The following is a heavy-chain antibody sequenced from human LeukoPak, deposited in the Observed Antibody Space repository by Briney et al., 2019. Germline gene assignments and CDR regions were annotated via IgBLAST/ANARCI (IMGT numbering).Heavy chain of an antibody. Sequence: GGSLRLSCAASGFTFSSYAMSWVRQAPGKGLEWVSAISGSGGSTYYADSVKGRFTISRDNSKNTLYLQMNSLSAEDTAVYYCAKDLRGYYGSGSPSGLDYWGQGTLVTVSS. V-gene: IGHV3-23*01. D-gene: IGHD3-10*01. CDR1: GFTFSSYA. CDR2: ISGSGGST. CDR3: AKDLRGYYGSGSPSGLDY. J-gene: IGHJ4*02.